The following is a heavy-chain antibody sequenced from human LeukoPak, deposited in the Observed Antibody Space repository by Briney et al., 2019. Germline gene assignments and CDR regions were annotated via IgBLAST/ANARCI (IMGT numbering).Heavy chain of an antibody. J-gene: IGHJ4*02. D-gene: IGHD6-13*01. CDR3: AKSFGYSRSWFDY. CDR2: ISYDGSNK. V-gene: IGHV3-30*18. CDR1: GFTFSYYG. Sequence: GRSLRLSCAASGFTFSYYGMHWVRRAPGKGLEGVAAISYDGSNKYYADSVKGRFTISRDNSKNTLYLQMNSLRAEDTAVYYCAKSFGYSRSWFDYWGQGTLVTVSS.